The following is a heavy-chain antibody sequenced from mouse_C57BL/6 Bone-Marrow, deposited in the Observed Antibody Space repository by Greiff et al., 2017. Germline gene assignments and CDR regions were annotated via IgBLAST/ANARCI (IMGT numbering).Heavy chain of an antibody. V-gene: IGHV1-81*01. CDR1: GYTFTSYG. CDR2: IYPRSGNT. Sequence: QVQLQQSGAELARPGASVKLSCKASGYTFTSYGISWVKQRTGQGLEWIGEIYPRSGNTYYNEKFKGKATLTADKSSSTAYMELRSLTSEDSAVYFCARGGPLLGRLWFADWGQGTLVTVSA. D-gene: IGHD4-1*01. CDR3: ARGGPLLGRLWFAD. J-gene: IGHJ3*01.